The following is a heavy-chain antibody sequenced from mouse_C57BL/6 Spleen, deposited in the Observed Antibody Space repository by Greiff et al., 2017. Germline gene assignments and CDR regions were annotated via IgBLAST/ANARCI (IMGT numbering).Heavy chain of an antibody. CDR2: INPGSGGT. Sequence: VKLQESGAELVRPGTSVKVSCKASGYAFTNYLIEWVKQRPGQGLEWIGVINPGSGGTNYNEKFKGKATLTADKSSSTAYMQLSSLTSEDSAVYFCARGDDYDGRPYFDYWGQGTTLTVSS. CDR3: ARGDDYDGRPYFDY. V-gene: IGHV1-54*01. CDR1: GYAFTNYL. D-gene: IGHD2-4*01. J-gene: IGHJ2*01.